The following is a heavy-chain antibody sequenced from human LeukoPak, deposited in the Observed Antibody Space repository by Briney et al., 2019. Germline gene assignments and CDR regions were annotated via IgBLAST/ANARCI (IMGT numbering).Heavy chain of an antibody. Sequence: ASVKVSCKASGYTFTSYGISWVRQAPGQGLEWMGWISAYNGNTNYAQKLQGRVTMTTDTSTSTAYMELRSLRSDDTAVYYCAGLDCSSTSCYDYYYMDVWGKGTTVTVSS. CDR3: AGLDCSSTSCYDYYYMDV. D-gene: IGHD2-2*01. J-gene: IGHJ6*03. CDR2: ISAYNGNT. CDR1: GYTFTSYG. V-gene: IGHV1-18*01.